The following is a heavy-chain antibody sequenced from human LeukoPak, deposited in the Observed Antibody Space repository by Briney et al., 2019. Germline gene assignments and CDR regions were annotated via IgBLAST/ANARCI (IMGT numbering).Heavy chain of an antibody. Sequence: SQTLSLTCTVSGGSISSGDYYWSWIRQPPGKGLEWIGYIYHSGSTYYNPSLKSRVTISVDRSKNQFSLKLSSVTAVDTAVYYCARALGSSHDYWGQGTLVTVSS. V-gene: IGHV4-30-2*01. J-gene: IGHJ4*02. CDR2: IYHSGST. D-gene: IGHD1-26*01. CDR1: GGSISSGDYY. CDR3: ARALGSSHDY.